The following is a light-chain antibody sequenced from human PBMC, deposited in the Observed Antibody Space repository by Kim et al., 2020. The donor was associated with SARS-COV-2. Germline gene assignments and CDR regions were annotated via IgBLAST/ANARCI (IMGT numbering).Light chain of an antibody. V-gene: IGLV10-54*01. J-gene: IGLJ3*02. CDR3: SAWDRSLRVWV. CDR2: RKN. Sequence: QAGLTQPPSVSKGLRQTATLTCTGNGNNVGDQGAAWLQQHQGHPPKLLSYRKNNRPSGISERLSASRSGNTASLTIIGLQPEDEADYYCSAWDRSLRVWVFGGGTQLTVL. CDR1: GNNVGDQG.